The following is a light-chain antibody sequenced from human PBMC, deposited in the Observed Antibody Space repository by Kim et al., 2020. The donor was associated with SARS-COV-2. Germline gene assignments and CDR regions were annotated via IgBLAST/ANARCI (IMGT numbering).Light chain of an antibody. V-gene: IGLV3-19*01. CDR1: SLRSYY. Sequence: AMGQTVRITCQGDSLRSYYASWYRQRPGQAPVLVIYGKNNRPSGIPDRFSGSGSGNTASLTITGAQAEDEADYYCNSRDSSGNHWVFGGGTQLTVL. CDR3: NSRDSSGNHWV. CDR2: GKN. J-gene: IGLJ3*02.